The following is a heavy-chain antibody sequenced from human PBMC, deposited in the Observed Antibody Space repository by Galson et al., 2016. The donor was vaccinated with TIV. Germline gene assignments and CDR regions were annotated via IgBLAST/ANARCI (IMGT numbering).Heavy chain of an antibody. Sequence: SVKVSCKASGVTFYSYAFTWLRQAPGQGLEWLGGIIPIYDTTIYAQKFQGRVTITADQSTDTAHMELSGLRFEDTAVYYCARHDYVNSAGLGLYGMDVWGQGTTVTVSS. V-gene: IGHV1-69*13. CDR2: IIPIYDTT. D-gene: IGHD4-11*01. CDR1: GVTFYSYA. J-gene: IGHJ6*02. CDR3: ARHDYVNSAGLGLYGMDV.